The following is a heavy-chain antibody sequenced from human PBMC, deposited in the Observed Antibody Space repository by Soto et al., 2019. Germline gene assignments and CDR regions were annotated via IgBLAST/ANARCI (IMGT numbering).Heavy chain of an antibody. V-gene: IGHV3-15*07. CDR2: IKSKVDGETT. Sequence: EVQLVESGGGLVKSGGSLRVSCAASGFTFSSAWMTWVRQAPGKGLEWVGRIKSKVDGETTDYAAPVKGRLTISRDDSESTLYLQMNSLKIEDTAVYYFAADVPSQGRGEFDYWGHAILVPVSS. CDR1: GFTFSSAW. J-gene: IGHJ4*01. CDR3: AADVPSQGRGEFDY.